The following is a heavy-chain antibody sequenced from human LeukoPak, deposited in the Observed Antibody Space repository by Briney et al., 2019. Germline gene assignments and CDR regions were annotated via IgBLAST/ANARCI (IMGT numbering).Heavy chain of an antibody. Sequence: PGGSLRLSCAASGFTFSSYSMNWVRQAPGKGLEWVSSISSSSSYIYYADSVKGRFTISRDNAKNSLYLQMSSLRAEDTAVYYCARHDFQFIPKIDYWGQGTLVTVSS. V-gene: IGHV3-21*01. CDR1: GFTFSSYS. J-gene: IGHJ4*02. CDR3: ARHDFQFIPKIDY. D-gene: IGHD2-21*02. CDR2: ISSSSSYI.